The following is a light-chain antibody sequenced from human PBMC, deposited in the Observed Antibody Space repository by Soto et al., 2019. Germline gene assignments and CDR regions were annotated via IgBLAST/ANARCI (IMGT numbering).Light chain of an antibody. CDR2: DAS. CDR3: QQYNSYSWT. V-gene: IGKV1-5*01. Sequence: DIQMTQSPSTLSASVGDRVTITCRASQSISSWLAWYQQKPGKAPKLLIYDASSLESGVPSRFSGSGSGTEFPLTISILQPHDLATYYCQQYNSYSWTFGQGTKVEIK. CDR1: QSISSW. J-gene: IGKJ1*01.